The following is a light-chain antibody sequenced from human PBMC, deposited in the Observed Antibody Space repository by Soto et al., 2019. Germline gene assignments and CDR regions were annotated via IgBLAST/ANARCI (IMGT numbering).Light chain of an antibody. Sequence: LTQPPSASGTPGQRVTISCSGSSSNIGNNAVNWFQQLPGTAPKLLIYSNNQRPSGVPDRFSGSKSGTSASLAISGLQSGDEADYYCAAWDDSLNGYVVFGGGTQLTVL. V-gene: IGLV1-44*01. CDR1: SSNIGNNA. J-gene: IGLJ2*01. CDR2: SNN. CDR3: AAWDDSLNGYVV.